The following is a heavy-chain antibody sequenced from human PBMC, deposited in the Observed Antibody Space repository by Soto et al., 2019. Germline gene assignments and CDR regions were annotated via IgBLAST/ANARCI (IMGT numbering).Heavy chain of an antibody. CDR2: IWYDGSNK. CDR1: GFTFSSYG. Sequence: GGSLRLSCAASGFTFSSYGMHWVRQAPGKGLEWVAVIWYDGSNKYYADSVKGRFTISRDNSKNTLYLQMNSLRAEDTAVYYCARGRDDPTIIYYFDYWREGTLVTVCS. V-gene: IGHV3-33*01. CDR3: ARGRDDPTIIYYFDY. J-gene: IGHJ4*02. D-gene: IGHD1-26*01.